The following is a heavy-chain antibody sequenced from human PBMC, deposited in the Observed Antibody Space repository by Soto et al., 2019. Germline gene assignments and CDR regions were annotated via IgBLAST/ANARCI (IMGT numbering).Heavy chain of an antibody. CDR2: ISSSSSYI. CDR1: GFTFSSYS. CDR3: ARDVGSGSYDYYHYGMDG. V-gene: IGHV3-21*01. D-gene: IGHD3-10*01. Sequence: NPGGSLRLSCAASGFTFSSYSMNWVRQAPGKGLEWVSSISSSSSYIYYVDSVKGRFTISRDNAKNSLYLQMNSLRAEDTAVYYCARDVGSGSYDYYHYGMDGWGQGTTVTVSS. J-gene: IGHJ6*02.